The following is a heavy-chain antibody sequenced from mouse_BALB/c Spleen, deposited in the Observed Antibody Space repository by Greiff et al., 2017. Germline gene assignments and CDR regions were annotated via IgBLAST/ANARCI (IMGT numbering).Heavy chain of an antibody. CDR3: ASGGNFFDY. D-gene: IGHD2-1*01. CDR2: INPYNGDT. V-gene: IGHV1-20*01. Sequence: EVKLQESGPELVKPGASVKISCKASGYSFTGYFMNWVKQSHGKSLEWIGRINPYNGDTFYNQKFKGKATLTVDTSSSTAYMQLSSLTSEDSAVYYCASGGNFFDYWGQGTTLTVSS. J-gene: IGHJ2*01. CDR1: GYSFTGYF.